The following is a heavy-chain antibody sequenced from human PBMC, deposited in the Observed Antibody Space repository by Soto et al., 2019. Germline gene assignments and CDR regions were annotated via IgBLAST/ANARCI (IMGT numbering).Heavy chain of an antibody. Sequence: QVQLVQSGAEVKKPGSSVKVSCKASGGTFSSYAIRWVRQAPGQGPEWMVGIIPIFGTANYAQKFQGRVTITANDSTSTADMELSSLRSEDTAVYYCTSARTTAFDYWGQGTLVTVSS. CDR1: GGTFSSYA. CDR2: IIPIFGTA. D-gene: IGHD6-6*01. J-gene: IGHJ4*02. V-gene: IGHV1-69*01. CDR3: TSARTTAFDY.